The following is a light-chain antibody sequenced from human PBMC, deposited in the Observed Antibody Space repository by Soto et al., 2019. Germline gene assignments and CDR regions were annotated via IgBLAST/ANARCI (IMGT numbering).Light chain of an antibody. CDR2: EVY. V-gene: IGLV2-14*01. J-gene: IGLJ3*02. CDR3: TSYSRSTALL. Sequence: QSALTQPASVSASPGQSITISCAGTSSDIGTYNYVSWYQHLPGKAPKLMIYEVYKRASGVSDRFSGSKSATTASLTISGLQAEDEADYYCTSYSRSTALLFGGGT. CDR1: SSDIGTYNY.